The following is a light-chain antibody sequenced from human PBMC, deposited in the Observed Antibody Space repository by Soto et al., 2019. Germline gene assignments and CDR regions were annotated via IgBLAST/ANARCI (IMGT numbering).Light chain of an antibody. CDR1: QGISSH. CDR2: EAS. V-gene: IGKV1-9*01. Sequence: IQLTQSPSSLSASVGDRVTITCRASQGISSHLAWYQQKPGKAPKLLMYEASTLQSGVPSRFSGSRSGTDFTLAIRSLQPEDFATYYCQQLNSYPPTFGQGTRLEIK. CDR3: QQLNSYPPT. J-gene: IGKJ5*01.